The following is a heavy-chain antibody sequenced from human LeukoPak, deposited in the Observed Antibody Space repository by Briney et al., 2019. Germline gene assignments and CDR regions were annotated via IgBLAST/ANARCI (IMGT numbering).Heavy chain of an antibody. CDR1: GFTFSIYW. D-gene: IGHD3-22*01. Sequence: GGSLRLSCAASGFTFSIYWMSWVRQAPGKGLEWVANIKQDGSEKYYVDSVKGRFTISRDNAKNSLYLQMNSLRAEDTAVYYCARVITMIVVVITAPGYFDYWGQGTLVTVSS. J-gene: IGHJ4*02. CDR3: ARVITMIVVVITAPGYFDY. V-gene: IGHV3-7*01. CDR2: IKQDGSEK.